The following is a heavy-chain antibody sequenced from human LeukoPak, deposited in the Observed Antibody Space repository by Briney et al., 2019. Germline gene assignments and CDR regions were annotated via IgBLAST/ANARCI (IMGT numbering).Heavy chain of an antibody. CDR2: IDSSSTYI. J-gene: IGHJ4*02. CDR3: TRGSYGDYEC. D-gene: IGHD4-17*01. V-gene: IGHV3-21*01. CDR1: GFTFSSYM. Sequence: TGESLRLSCSASGFTFSSYMMNWVRQAPGKGLEWVSSIDSSSTYIYYADSVKGRFTISRDNAQNSLYLQVNSLRAEDTAVYYCTRGSYGDYECWGQGTLVTVSS.